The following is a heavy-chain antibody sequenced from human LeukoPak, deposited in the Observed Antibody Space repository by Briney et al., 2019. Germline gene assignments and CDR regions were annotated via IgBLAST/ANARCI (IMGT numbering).Heavy chain of an antibody. Sequence: PSETLSLTCTVSGGSISSYYWSWIRQPPGKGLEWIGYIYYSGSTNYNPSLKSRVTISVDTSKNQFSLKLSSVTAADTAVYYCARALRGYSYGFDYWGHGTLVSVSS. J-gene: IGHJ4*01. V-gene: IGHV4-59*01. CDR2: IYYSGST. CDR1: GGSISSYY. CDR3: ARALRGYSYGFDY. D-gene: IGHD5-18*01.